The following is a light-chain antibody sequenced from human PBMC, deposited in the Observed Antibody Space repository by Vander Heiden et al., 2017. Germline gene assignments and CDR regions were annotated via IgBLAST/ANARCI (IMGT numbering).Light chain of an antibody. CDR1: KLGDKF. Sequence: SFELTQPPSVSVSPGQPASITCSGHKLGDKFASWYQQKPGQSPVLVIYQNDKRPSGIPERFSGFNSGNTATLTVTGTQDVDEADYYCQAWDSSVYVVFGGGTKLTVL. CDR2: QND. V-gene: IGLV3-1*01. CDR3: QAWDSSVYVV. J-gene: IGLJ2*01.